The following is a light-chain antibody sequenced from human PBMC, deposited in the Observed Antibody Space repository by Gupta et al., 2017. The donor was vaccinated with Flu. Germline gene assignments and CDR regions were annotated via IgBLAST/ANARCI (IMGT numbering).Light chain of an antibody. V-gene: IGKV1-16*02. CDR3: QQYHSFPIT. CDR2: DAS. J-gene: IGKJ5*01. CDR1: QGISNH. Sequence: DIQMTQSPFSLSASVGDRVTITCRASQGISNHLAWFQQKPGKAPKSFIYDASSLQSGVPSKFGGSGSGTDFTLTISSLQPEDFATYYCQQYHSFPITFGQGTRLELK.